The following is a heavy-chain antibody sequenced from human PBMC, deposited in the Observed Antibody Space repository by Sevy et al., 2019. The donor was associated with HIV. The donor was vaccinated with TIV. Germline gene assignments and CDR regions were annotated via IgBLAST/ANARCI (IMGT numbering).Heavy chain of an antibody. CDR2: ISYDGSNK. J-gene: IGHJ4*02. CDR3: ARAGANYDFWSGYGD. Sequence: GGSLRLSCAASGFTFSSYAMHWVRQAPGKGLEWVVVISYDGSNKYYADSVKGRFTISRDNSKNTLYLQMNSLRAEDTAVYYCARAGANYDFWSGYGDWGQGTLVTVSS. V-gene: IGHV3-30-3*01. CDR1: GFTFSSYA. D-gene: IGHD3-3*01.